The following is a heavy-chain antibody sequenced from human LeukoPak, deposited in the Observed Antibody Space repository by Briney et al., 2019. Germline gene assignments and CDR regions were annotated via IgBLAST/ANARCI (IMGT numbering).Heavy chain of an antibody. J-gene: IGHJ5*02. CDR2: IYYSGST. CDR3: ARLLKKRVVPAATIYWFDP. D-gene: IGHD2-2*01. Sequence: SETLSLTCTVSGGSISSGSYYWSWIRQPAGKGLEWIGSIYYSGSTYYNPSLKSRVTISVDTSKNQFSLRLSSVTAADTAVYYCARLLKKRVVPAATIYWFDPWGQGTLVTVSS. V-gene: IGHV4-39*07. CDR1: GGSISSGSYY.